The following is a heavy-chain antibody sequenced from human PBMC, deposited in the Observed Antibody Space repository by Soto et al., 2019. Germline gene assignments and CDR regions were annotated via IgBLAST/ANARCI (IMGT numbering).Heavy chain of an antibody. D-gene: IGHD2-2*03. V-gene: IGHV4-31*03. CDR3: ARTGERWILGYYFDY. CDR2: IYYSGST. CDR1: GGSISSGGYY. Sequence: QVQLQESGPGLVKPSQTLSLTCTVSGGSISSGGYYWSWIRQHPGKALEWIGYIYYSGSTYYNPSLKSRVTISLDTSKNQFSLKLSSVTAADTAVYYCARTGERWILGYYFDYWGQGTLVTVSS. J-gene: IGHJ4*02.